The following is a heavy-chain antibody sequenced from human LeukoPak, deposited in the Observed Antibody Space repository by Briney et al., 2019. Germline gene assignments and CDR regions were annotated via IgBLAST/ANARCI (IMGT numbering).Heavy chain of an antibody. CDR1: GGSFSGYY. D-gene: IGHD6-19*01. CDR3: ARGVSEGYYYYGMDV. V-gene: IGHV4-34*01. J-gene: IGHJ6*02. Sequence: AETLSLTCAVYGGSFSGYYWSWIRQPPGKGLGWIGEINDSGSTNYNPSLKSRVTISVDTSKNQFSLKRSSVTAADTAVYYRARGVSEGYYYYGMDVWGQGTTVTVSS. CDR2: INDSGST.